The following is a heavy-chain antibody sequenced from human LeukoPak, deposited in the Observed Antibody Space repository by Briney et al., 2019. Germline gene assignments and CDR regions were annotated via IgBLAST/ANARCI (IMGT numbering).Heavy chain of an antibody. J-gene: IGHJ4*02. D-gene: IGHD4-23*01. Sequence: SETLSLTCTVSGYSISSGYYWGWIRQPPGKGLEWIGSIYHSGSTYYNPSLKSRVTISVDTSKTQFSLKLSSVTAADTAVYYCASYGGNSDFDYWGQGTLVTVSS. CDR3: ASYGGNSDFDY. CDR2: IYHSGST. V-gene: IGHV4-38-2*02. CDR1: GYSISSGYY.